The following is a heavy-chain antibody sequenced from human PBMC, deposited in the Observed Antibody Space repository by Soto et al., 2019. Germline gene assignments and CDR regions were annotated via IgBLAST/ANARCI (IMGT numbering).Heavy chain of an antibody. V-gene: IGHV5-10-1*01. J-gene: IGHJ4*02. D-gene: IGHD6-19*01. CDR1: GYSFNSYW. CDR2: IDPSDSYT. CDR3: ATDLIAVAGTSVDS. Sequence: XEALMISFKGCGYSFNSYWISWVRQMPGKGLEWMGRIDPSDSYTNYSPSFQGHVTISADKSISTAYLQWSSLKASDTAMYYCATDLIAVAGTSVDSWGQGTLVTVSS.